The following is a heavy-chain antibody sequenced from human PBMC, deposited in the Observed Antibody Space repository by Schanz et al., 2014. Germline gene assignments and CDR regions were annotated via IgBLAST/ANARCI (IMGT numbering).Heavy chain of an antibody. D-gene: IGHD6-13*01. J-gene: IGHJ4*02. CDR1: TFTFSSYW. CDR3: ARGYSNIWSPMAY. CDR2: LSGGSSYI. Sequence: VQLVESGGGLVQPGGSLRLSCAASTFTFSSYWMHWVRQAPGKGLEWVSSLSGGSSYIFYADSVKGRFTISRDNARYSLYLEMNSLRAEDTAVYYCARGYSNIWSPMAYWGQGTLVAVSS. V-gene: IGHV3-21*01.